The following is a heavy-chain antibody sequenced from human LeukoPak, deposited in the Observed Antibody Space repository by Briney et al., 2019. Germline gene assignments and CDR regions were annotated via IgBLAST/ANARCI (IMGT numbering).Heavy chain of an antibody. J-gene: IGHJ4*02. Sequence: GGSLRLSCAASGSTFSNSWMSWVRQAPGKGLDWVSVIYSDDRTYYADSVRGRFTISRDNSKNKLYLQMNSLRPDDTAVYYCASSYSSSWPEIDYWGQGTLVTVSS. V-gene: IGHV3-66*01. D-gene: IGHD6-13*01. CDR2: IYSDDRT. CDR1: GSTFSNSW. CDR3: ASSYSSSWPEIDY.